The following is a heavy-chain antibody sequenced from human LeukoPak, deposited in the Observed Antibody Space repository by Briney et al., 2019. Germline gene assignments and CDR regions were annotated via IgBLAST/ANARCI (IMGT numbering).Heavy chain of an antibody. D-gene: IGHD3-10*01. V-gene: IGHV3-74*01. Sequence: GGSLRLSCAASGFTFSSYWMHWVRQAPGKGLVWVSRINSDGSSTSYADSVKGRFTISRDNSRDRLYLETNSLRAEDTAVYYCARDRMGAIMYFDVWGRGTLVTVSS. J-gene: IGHJ2*01. CDR3: ARDRMGAIMYFDV. CDR1: GFTFSSYW. CDR2: INSDGSST.